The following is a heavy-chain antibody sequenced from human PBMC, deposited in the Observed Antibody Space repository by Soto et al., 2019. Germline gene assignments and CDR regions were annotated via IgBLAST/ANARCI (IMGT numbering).Heavy chain of an antibody. V-gene: IGHV1-8*01. CDR2: MNPNSGNT. Sequence: ASVKVSCKASGYTFTSYDINWVRQATGQGLEWMGWMNPNSGNTGYAQKFQGRVTMTRNTSISTAYMELSSLRSEDTAVYYCARTSIRVVCFSRNTNWFDPWGQVTLGTVSS. D-gene: IGHD3-16*01. CDR3: ARTSIRVVCFSRNTNWFDP. CDR1: GYTFTSYD. J-gene: IGHJ5*02.